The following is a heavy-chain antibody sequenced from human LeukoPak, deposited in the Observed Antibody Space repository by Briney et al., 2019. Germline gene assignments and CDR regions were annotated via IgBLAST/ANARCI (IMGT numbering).Heavy chain of an antibody. CDR2: ISGSGGST. D-gene: IGHD6-13*01. CDR1: GFTFSSYA. V-gene: IGHV3-23*01. Sequence: PGGSLRLSCAASGFTFSSYAMSWVRQAPGKGLEWVSAISGSGGSTYYADSVKGRFTISRDNAKNSLYLQMNSLRAEDTAVYYCARASSSWYYFDYWGQGTLVTVSS. CDR3: ARASSSWYYFDY. J-gene: IGHJ4*02.